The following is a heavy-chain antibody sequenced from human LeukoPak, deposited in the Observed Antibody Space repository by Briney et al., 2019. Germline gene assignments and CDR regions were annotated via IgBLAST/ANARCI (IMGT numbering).Heavy chain of an antibody. CDR1: GGTFSRYA. Sequence: ASVKVSCKASGGTFSRYAISWVRQAPGQGLEWMGRIIPILGIANYAQKFQGRVTITADKSTSTAYMELSSLRSEDTAVYYCASLDTAMGDYYYGMDVWGQGTTVTVSS. D-gene: IGHD5-18*01. V-gene: IGHV1-69*04. CDR3: ASLDTAMGDYYYGMDV. CDR2: IIPILGIA. J-gene: IGHJ6*02.